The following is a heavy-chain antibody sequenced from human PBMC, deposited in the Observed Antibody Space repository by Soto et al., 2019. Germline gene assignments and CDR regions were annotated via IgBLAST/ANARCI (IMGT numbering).Heavy chain of an antibody. CDR2: IYYSGST. CDR3: ARRGIVVVPAAGSGWFDP. V-gene: IGHV4-31*03. J-gene: IGHJ5*02. D-gene: IGHD2-2*01. Sequence: PSETLSLTCTVSGGSISSGGYYWSWIRQHPGKGLEWIGYIYYSGSTYYNPSLKSRVTISVDTSKNQFSLKLSSVTAADTAVYYCARRGIVVVPAAGSGWFDPWGQGTLVTVSS. CDR1: GGSISSGGYY.